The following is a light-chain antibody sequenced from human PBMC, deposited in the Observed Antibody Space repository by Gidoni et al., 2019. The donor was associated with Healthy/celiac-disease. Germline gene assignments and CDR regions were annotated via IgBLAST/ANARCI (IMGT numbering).Light chain of an antibody. CDR2: AIS. CDR1: KSVSSKY. Sequence: EIVLTQSPGTLSLSPGERATLSCRASKSVSSKYLVWYQQKTVQAPRRLIYAISNRATGIPDRFSGSGSGTDFTLTISRLEPEDFAVYYCQHHGGSRYTFGPGTKLEIK. V-gene: IGKV3-20*01. J-gene: IGKJ2*01. CDR3: QHHGGSRYT.